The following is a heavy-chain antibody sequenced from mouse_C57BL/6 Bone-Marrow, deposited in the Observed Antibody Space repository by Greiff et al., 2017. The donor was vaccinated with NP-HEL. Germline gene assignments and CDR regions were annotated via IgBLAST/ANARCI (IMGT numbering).Heavy chain of an antibody. V-gene: IGHV14-2*01. CDR2: IDPEDGEK. CDR1: GFNIKDYY. J-gene: IGHJ4*01. Sequence: DVKLVESGAELVKPGASVKLSCTASGFNIKDYYMHWVKQRTEQGLEWIGRIDPEDGEKKYAPKFQGKATITADTSSNTAYLQLSSLTSEDTAVYYCARDYGSFYYYAMDYWGQGTSVTVSS. CDR3: ARDYGSFYYYAMDY. D-gene: IGHD1-1*01.